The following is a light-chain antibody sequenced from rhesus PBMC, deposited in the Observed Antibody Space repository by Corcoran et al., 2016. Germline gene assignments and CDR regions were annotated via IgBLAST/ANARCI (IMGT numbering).Light chain of an antibody. J-gene: IGKJ3*01. V-gene: IGKV1-28*03. Sequence: DIQMTQSPSSLSASVGDTVTITCRASQGISSYLNWFQQKPGKAPKLLFYDASSLESGVPSRFSGSGSGTDFTLTIRNLQPEDFAAYYCLQHHSYPFTFGPETKLDIK. CDR3: LQHHSYPFT. CDR2: DAS. CDR1: QGISSY.